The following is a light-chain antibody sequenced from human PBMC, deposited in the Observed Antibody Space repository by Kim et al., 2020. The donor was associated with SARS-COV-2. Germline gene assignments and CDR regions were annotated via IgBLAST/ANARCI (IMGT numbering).Light chain of an antibody. CDR1: SSDVGRFNH. Sequence: QSITISCTGTSSDVGRFNHVSWYQHNPGKVPKLLIYDVTNRPSGVSDRFSGSKSGNTASLTISGLQSEDEADYYCASYTSTSTYVFGTGTKVTVL. V-gene: IGLV2-14*03. CDR2: DVT. J-gene: IGLJ1*01. CDR3: ASYTSTSTYV.